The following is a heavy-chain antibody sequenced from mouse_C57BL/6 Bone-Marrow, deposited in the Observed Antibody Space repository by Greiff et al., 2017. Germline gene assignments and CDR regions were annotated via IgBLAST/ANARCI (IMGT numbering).Heavy chain of an antibody. D-gene: IGHD1-1*01. CDR2: ISSGGSYT. Sequence: EVKLVESGGDLVKPGGSLKLSCAASGFTFSSYGMSWVRQTPDKRLEWVATISSGGSYTYYPDSVKGRFTISRDTAKNTLYLQMSSLKSEDTAMYYCAVSPITTVVAFDYWGQGTTLTVSS. V-gene: IGHV5-6*01. CDR3: AVSPITTVVAFDY. CDR1: GFTFSSYG. J-gene: IGHJ2*01.